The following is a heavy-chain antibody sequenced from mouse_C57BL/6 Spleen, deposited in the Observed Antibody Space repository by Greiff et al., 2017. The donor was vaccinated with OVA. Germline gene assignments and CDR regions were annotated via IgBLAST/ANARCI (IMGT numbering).Heavy chain of an antibody. J-gene: IGHJ4*01. V-gene: IGHV1-82*01. CDR2: IYPGDGDT. CDR1: GYAFSSSW. Sequence: VKLQESGPELVKPGASVKISCKASGYAFSSSWMNWVKQRPGTGLEWIGRIYPGDGDTNYNGKFKGTATLTADKSSSTAYMQLSSLTSEDAAVYFCARRGPSEAMDYWGKGTSVTVSS. CDR3: ARRGPSEAMDY. D-gene: IGHD3-3*01.